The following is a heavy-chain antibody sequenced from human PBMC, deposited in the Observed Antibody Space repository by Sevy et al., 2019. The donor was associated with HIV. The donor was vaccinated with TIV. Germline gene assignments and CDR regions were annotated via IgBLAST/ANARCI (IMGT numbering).Heavy chain of an antibody. CDR2: ISYDGSDK. CDR1: GFTFSSFG. CDR3: AKDGPPYYTWGSYMYYFDY. J-gene: IGHJ4*02. V-gene: IGHV3-30*18. Sequence: GGSLRLSCAASGFTFSSFGMHWVRQVPGKGLEWVSFISYDGSDKRYVDSVKGRFTISRDSSKNTLYLQMNSLRGGDTAVYYCAKDGPPYYTWGSYMYYFDYWGQRALVTVSS. D-gene: IGHD3-16*01.